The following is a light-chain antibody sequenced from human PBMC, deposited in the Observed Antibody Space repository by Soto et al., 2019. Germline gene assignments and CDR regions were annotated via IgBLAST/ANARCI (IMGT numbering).Light chain of an antibody. CDR2: DTD. V-gene: IGLV7-46*01. J-gene: IGLJ3*02. CDR3: LLFYSDYMV. Sequence: QTVVTQEPSLTVSPGGTVTLTCGSNTGTVTGGHYAYWVQQKPGQAPRTLIYDTDNKHSWTPVRFSGSLLGGKVALTLSGAQPEDEAEYYCLLFYSDYMVFGGGTKVTVL. CDR1: TGTVTGGHY.